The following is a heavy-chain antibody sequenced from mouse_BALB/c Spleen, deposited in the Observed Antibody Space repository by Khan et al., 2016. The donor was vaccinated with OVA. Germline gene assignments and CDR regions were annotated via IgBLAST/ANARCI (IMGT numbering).Heavy chain of an antibody. V-gene: IGHV5-6*01. D-gene: IGHD4-1*01. Sequence: EVELVESGGDLVKPGGSLKLSCAASGFTFSSYSMSWVRQTPDKRLEWVASISSGGDYTYYPDSVKGRFTISRANPKNTLYLQMSDLKSEDTAMYYCADHLTGSFAYGGQGTLVSVSA. CDR2: ISSGGDYT. CDR1: GFTFSSYS. J-gene: IGHJ3*01. CDR3: ADHLTGSFAY.